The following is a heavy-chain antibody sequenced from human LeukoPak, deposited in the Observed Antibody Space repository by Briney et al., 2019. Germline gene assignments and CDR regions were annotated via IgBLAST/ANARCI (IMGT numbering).Heavy chain of an antibody. CDR3: ARFGPYYDYVWGSYRQMYYFDY. CDR2: INHSGST. V-gene: IGHV4-34*01. Sequence: SETLSLTCAVYGGSFSGYYWSWIRQPPGKGLEWIGEINHSGSTNYNPSLKSRVTISVDTSKNQFSLRLSSVTAADTAVYYCARFGPYYDYVWGSYRQMYYFDYWGQGTLVTVSS. D-gene: IGHD3-16*02. J-gene: IGHJ4*02. CDR1: GGSFSGYY.